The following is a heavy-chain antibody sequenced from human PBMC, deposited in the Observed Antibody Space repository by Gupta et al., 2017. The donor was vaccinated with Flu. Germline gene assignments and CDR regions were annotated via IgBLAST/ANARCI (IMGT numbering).Heavy chain of an antibody. CDR3: ARLRTGYPNWFDP. V-gene: IGHV4-39*01. Sequence: QLQLQESGPGLVNPSETLSLTCPVSGASISSSPYSWGWVRQSPGSGLEWIGTKHSSGSIFYNPSLVSRVTISVDTSKNQFSLNLSSLTVADTAVYYCARLRTGYPNWFDPWGQGTLVIVSS. CDR2: KHSSGSI. CDR1: GASISSSPYS. J-gene: IGHJ5*02. D-gene: IGHD3/OR15-3a*01.